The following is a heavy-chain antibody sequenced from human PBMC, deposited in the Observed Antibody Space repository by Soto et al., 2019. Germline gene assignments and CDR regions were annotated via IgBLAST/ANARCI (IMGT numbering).Heavy chain of an antibody. D-gene: IGHD4-4*01. CDR1: GYTFINYG. Sequence: ASVKVSCKTSGYTFINYGISCVRQAPGQGLEWMGWINGYNGNTNYARKFQGKFTMTTDTATNAAFMELTSLRSDDTAVYYCARGDSPVHFDHWGQGTLVTVSS. CDR2: INGYNGNT. V-gene: IGHV1-18*01. J-gene: IGHJ4*02. CDR3: ARGDSPVHFDH.